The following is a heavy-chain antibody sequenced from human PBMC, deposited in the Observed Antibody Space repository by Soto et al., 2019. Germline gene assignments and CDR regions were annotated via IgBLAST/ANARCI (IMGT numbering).Heavy chain of an antibody. Sequence: PGGSLRLSCAASGFTFSSYSMNWVRQAPGKGLEWVSSISSSSSYIYYADSVKGRFTISRDNAKNSLYPQMNSLRAEDTAVYYCARDTFDDLLTGYYTKYYYYGMDVWGQGTMVTVSS. D-gene: IGHD3-9*01. CDR2: ISSSSSYI. J-gene: IGHJ6*02. CDR1: GFTFSSYS. CDR3: ARDTFDDLLTGYYTKYYYYGMDV. V-gene: IGHV3-21*01.